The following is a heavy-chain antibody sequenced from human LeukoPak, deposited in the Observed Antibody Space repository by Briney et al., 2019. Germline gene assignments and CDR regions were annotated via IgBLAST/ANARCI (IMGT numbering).Heavy chain of an antibody. CDR1: GGSISSGGYY. D-gene: IGHD2-2*01. CDR3: ARDDLYCSSTSCQAFDI. J-gene: IGHJ3*02. V-gene: IGHV4-31*03. CDR2: IYYSGST. Sequence: SETLSLTCTVSGGSISSGGYYWSWIRQHPGKGLEWIGYIYYSGSTYYNPSLQSRVTISVDTSKNQFSLKLSSVTAAATAVYYCARDDLYCSSTSCQAFDIWGQGTMVTVSS.